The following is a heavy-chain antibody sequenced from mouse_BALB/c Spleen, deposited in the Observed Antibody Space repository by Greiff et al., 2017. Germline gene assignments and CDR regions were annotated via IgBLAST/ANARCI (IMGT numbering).Heavy chain of an antibody. V-gene: IGHV5-17*02. D-gene: IGHD2-2*01. J-gene: IGHJ1*01. CDR3: AWLRRGGWYFDV. Sequence: EVKLVESGRGLVQPGGSRKLSCAASGFTFSSFGMHWVRQAPEKGLEWVAYISSGSSTIYYAETVKGRFTISRDNTKNTLFLQMTSLRSEDTAVYYCAWLRRGGWYFDVWGAGTTVTVSS. CDR2: ISSGSSTI. CDR1: GFTFSSFG.